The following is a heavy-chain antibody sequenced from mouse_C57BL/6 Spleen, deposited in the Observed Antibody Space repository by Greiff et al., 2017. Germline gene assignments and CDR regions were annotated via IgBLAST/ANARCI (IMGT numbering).Heavy chain of an antibody. CDR2: ISYDGSN. V-gene: IGHV3-6*01. Sequence: VQLKQSGPGLVKPSQSLSLTCSVTGYSITSGYYWNWIRQFPGNKLEWMGYISYDGSNNYNPSLKNRISITRDTSKNQFFLKLNSVTTEDTATYYCARERYYGSSPAWFAYWGQGTLVTVSA. J-gene: IGHJ3*01. D-gene: IGHD1-1*01. CDR3: ARERYYGSSPAWFAY. CDR1: GYSITSGYY.